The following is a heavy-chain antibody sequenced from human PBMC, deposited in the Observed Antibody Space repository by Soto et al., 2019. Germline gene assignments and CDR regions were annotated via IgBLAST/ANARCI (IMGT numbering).Heavy chain of an antibody. CDR3: ARGLKTATVEPKTFDY. D-gene: IGHD4-4*01. CDR2: ISGSGGST. Sequence: GGSLRLSCAASGFTFSSYAMSWVRQAPGKGLEWVSAISGSGGSTYYADSVKGRFTISRDNSKNTLYLQMNSLRAEDTAVYFCARGLKTATVEPKTFDYWGRGTLVTVSS. J-gene: IGHJ4*02. CDR1: GFTFSSYA. V-gene: IGHV3-23*01.